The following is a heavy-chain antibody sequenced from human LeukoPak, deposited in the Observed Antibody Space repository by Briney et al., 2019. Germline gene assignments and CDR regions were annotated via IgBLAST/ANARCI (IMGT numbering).Heavy chain of an antibody. Sequence: PSETLSLTCTVSGGSISSSSYYWGWIRQPPGKGLEWIGSIYYSGSTYYNPSLKSRVTISVDTSKNQFSLKLSSVTAADTAVYYCASLPITMIAGLFDYWGQGTLVTVSS. CDR1: GGSISSSSYY. J-gene: IGHJ4*02. D-gene: IGHD3-22*01. CDR2: IYYSGST. CDR3: ASLPITMIAGLFDY. V-gene: IGHV4-39*01.